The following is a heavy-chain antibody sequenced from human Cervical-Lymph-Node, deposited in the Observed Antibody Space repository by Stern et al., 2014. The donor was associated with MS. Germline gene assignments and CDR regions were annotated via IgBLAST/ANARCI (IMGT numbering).Heavy chain of an antibody. CDR1: GFSFSSFS. D-gene: IGHD6-19*01. CDR2: IRRSHSYI. J-gene: IGHJ6*02. CDR3: ARDSVAGPNSPYAMDV. Sequence: EVQLEESGGGLVKPGGSLRLSCAASGFSFSSFSMNWVRQAPGKGLELVASIRRSHSYIYYADSVKGRVSLSRDSADYSTHLQMDRLRAEDTAVYYCARDSVAGPNSPYAMDVWGQGTTVTVSS. V-gene: IGHV3-21*01.